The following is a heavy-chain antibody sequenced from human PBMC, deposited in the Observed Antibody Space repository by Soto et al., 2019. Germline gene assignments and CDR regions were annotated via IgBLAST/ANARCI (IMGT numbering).Heavy chain of an antibody. CDR1: GFTFSSSA. Sequence: ASVKVSCKTSGFTFSSSAVHWVRQARGHRLQWIGWIDVGSANANYAQMLQERVTMTRDTSTSTVYMELSSLRSEDTAVYYCARGYGDSYYYYYGMDVWGQGTTVTVSS. V-gene: IGHV1-58*01. CDR3: ARGYGDSYYYYYGMDV. D-gene: IGHD4-17*01. J-gene: IGHJ6*02. CDR2: IDVGSANA.